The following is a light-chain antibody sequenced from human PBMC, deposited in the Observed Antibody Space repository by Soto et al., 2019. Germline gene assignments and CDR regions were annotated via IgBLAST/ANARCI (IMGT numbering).Light chain of an antibody. J-gene: IGLJ2*01. CDR3: SSYTSRSTLG. V-gene: IGLV2-14*03. CDR2: DVS. Sequence: QSALTQPASVSGSPGQSITISCTGTSSDVGGYNYVSWYQQHPGKAPKVMIYDVSNRPSGVSNRFSGSKSDNTASLTISGLQAEDEADYYCSSYTSRSTLGFGGGTKLTVL. CDR1: SSDVGGYNY.